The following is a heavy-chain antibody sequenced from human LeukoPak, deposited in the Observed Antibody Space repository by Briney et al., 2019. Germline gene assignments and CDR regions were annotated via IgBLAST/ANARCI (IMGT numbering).Heavy chain of an antibody. CDR3: ARDTYSSSYLDYYYMDV. D-gene: IGHD6-6*01. Sequence: GGSLRLSCAASGFTFSSYAMHWVRQAPGKGLEWVAVISYGGSNKYYADSVKGRFTISRDNSKNTLYLQMNSLRAEDTAVYYCARDTYSSSYLDYYYMDVWGKGTTVTVSS. J-gene: IGHJ6*03. CDR2: ISYGGSNK. CDR1: GFTFSSYA. V-gene: IGHV3-30*01.